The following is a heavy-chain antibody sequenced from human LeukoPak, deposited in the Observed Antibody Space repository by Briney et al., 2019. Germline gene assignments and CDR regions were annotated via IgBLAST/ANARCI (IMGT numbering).Heavy chain of an antibody. D-gene: IGHD3-10*01. Sequence: GASVKVSCKASGYTFTSYDINWVRQATGQGLEWMGWMNPNSGNTGYAQKFQGRVTMTRNTSISTAYMELSSLRSEDTAVYYCASLVPYYGSGSYYKTFDYWDQGTLVTVSS. CDR1: GYTFTSYD. CDR2: MNPNSGNT. J-gene: IGHJ4*02. CDR3: ASLVPYYGSGSYYKTFDY. V-gene: IGHV1-8*01.